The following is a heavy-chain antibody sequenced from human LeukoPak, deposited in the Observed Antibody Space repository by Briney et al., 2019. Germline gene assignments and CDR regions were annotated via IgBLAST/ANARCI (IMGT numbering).Heavy chain of an antibody. CDR2: INHSGST. J-gene: IGHJ4*02. Sequence: SETLSLTCAVYGGSFSGYYWSWIRQPPGKGLEWIGEINHSGSTNYNPSLKSRVTISVDTSKNQFSLKLSSVTAADTAVYYFARTHYYDSSRLLYWGQGTLVTVSS. CDR3: ARTHYYDSSRLLY. V-gene: IGHV4-34*01. D-gene: IGHD3-22*01. CDR1: GGSFSGYY.